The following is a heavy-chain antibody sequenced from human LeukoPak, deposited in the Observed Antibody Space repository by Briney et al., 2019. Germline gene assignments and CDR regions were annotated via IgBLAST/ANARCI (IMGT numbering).Heavy chain of an antibody. CDR3: ARVGSLWHIVD. V-gene: IGHV4-59*01. Sequence: SETLSLTCTASGGSISDYYLTWIRQAPGKGLEWIGYIYIGSSNYNPSLKSRVTISVDTSKNQFSLNLSSVTAADTAKYYCARVGSLWHIVDWGQGTLVTVSS. CDR1: GGSISDYY. J-gene: IGHJ4*02. D-gene: IGHD3-16*02. CDR2: IYIGSS.